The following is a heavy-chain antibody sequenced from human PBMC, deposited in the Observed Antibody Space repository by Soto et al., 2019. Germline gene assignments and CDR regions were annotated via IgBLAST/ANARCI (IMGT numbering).Heavy chain of an antibody. J-gene: IGHJ4*02. CDR1: GFTFSSYG. D-gene: IGHD6-13*01. V-gene: IGHV3-30*18. CDR3: AKEADGPMAAAGPDFDY. CDR2: ISYDGSNK. Sequence: QVQLVESGGGVVQPGRSLRLSCAASGFTFSSYGMHWVRQAPGKGLEWVAVISYDGSNKYYADSVKGRFTISRDNSKNTLYLQMNSLRAEDTAVYYCAKEADGPMAAAGPDFDYWGQGTLVTVSS.